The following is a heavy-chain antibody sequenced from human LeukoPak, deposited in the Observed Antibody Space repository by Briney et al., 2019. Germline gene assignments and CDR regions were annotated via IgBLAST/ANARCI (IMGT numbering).Heavy chain of an antibody. CDR2: LYPGVRT. D-gene: IGHD3-22*01. Sequence: SEPLSLPFACAGGPIYSYYWSWIRQPAGKGLEWIGRLYPGVRTNYNPSLKSRVTMSVDTSKNQFALKLSAVTAADTAVYYCARLKFYDSTGYSPGHYMDVWGKGTTVTVSS. CDR1: GGPIYSYY. CDR3: ARLKFYDSTGYSPGHYMDV. V-gene: IGHV4-4*07. J-gene: IGHJ6*03.